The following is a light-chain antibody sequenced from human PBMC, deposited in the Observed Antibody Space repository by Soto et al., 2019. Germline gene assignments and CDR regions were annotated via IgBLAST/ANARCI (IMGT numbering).Light chain of an antibody. CDR1: ALPKQY. Sequence: ELTQPPSLSVSTGQTARVTFSGDALPKQYAYWYQQKPGQAPVVVIYKDNGRPSGIPERFSGSSSGTTVTLTISGVQAEDEAYYYCQSSDSSGRYPYVFGTGTKVTVL. J-gene: IGLJ1*01. CDR3: QSSDSSGRYPYV. V-gene: IGLV3-25*02. CDR2: KDN.